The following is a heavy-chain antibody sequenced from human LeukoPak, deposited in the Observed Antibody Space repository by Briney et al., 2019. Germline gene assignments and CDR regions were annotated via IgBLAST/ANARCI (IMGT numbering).Heavy chain of an antibody. V-gene: IGHV4-30-2*01. J-gene: IGHJ4*02. Sequence: SETLSLTRAVSGGSISSGGYSWSWIRQPPGKGLEWIGYIYHSGSTYYNPSLKSRVTISVDRSKNQFSLKLRSVTAADTAVYYCARAFGRLVPYYFDYWGQGTLVTVSS. CDR3: ARAFGRLVPYYFDY. D-gene: IGHD3-16*01. CDR2: IYHSGST. CDR1: GGSISSGGYS.